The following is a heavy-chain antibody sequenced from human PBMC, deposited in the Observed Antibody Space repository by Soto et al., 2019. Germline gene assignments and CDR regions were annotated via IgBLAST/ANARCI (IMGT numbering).Heavy chain of an antibody. CDR3: ARVGGGNWNVDLPATYNWFDP. J-gene: IGHJ5*02. Sequence: QVQLQESGPGLVKPSGTLSLTCAVSSGSISSSNWWSWVRQPPGKGLEWIGEIYHSGSTNYNPSLKSRVTTSVDKSKNQFSLKLSSVTAADTAVYYCARVGGGNWNVDLPATYNWFDPWGQGTLVTVSS. V-gene: IGHV4-4*02. CDR2: IYHSGST. D-gene: IGHD1-1*01. CDR1: SGSISSSNW.